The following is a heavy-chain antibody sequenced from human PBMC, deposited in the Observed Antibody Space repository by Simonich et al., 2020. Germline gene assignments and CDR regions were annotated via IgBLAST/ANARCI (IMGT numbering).Heavy chain of an antibody. Sequence: QVQLVQSGAEVKKPGASVKVSCKASGYTFTGYYMHWVRQAPGQGLEWMGGINPNSGGTNYAKKFQGRVTITRDTSISTAYMELSRLRSDDTAVYYCARGRIAAAGTYYYYYMDVWGKGTTVTVSS. CDR2: INPNSGGT. D-gene: IGHD6-13*01. V-gene: IGHV1-2*02. J-gene: IGHJ6*03. CDR3: ARGRIAAAGTYYYYYMDV. CDR1: GYTFTGYY.